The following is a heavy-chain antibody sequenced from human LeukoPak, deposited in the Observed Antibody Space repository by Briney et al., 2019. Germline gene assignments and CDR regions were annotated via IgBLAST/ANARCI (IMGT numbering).Heavy chain of an antibody. V-gene: IGHV3-30*03. CDR1: GFTFSSYA. CDR3: ARPLQMTTAYYFHY. Sequence: GGSLRLSCAASGFTFSSYAMHWVRQAPGKGLEWVAVISYDGSNKYYADSVKGRFTISRDTSKNTLYLQMNSLRAEDTAVYYCARPLQMTTAYYFHYWGQGTLVTVSS. D-gene: IGHD4-17*01. J-gene: IGHJ4*02. CDR2: ISYDGSNK.